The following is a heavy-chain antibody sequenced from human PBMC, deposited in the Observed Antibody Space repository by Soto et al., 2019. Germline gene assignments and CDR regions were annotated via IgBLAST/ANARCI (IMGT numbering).Heavy chain of an antibody. CDR2: IYHSGST. J-gene: IGHJ4*02. CDR1: GYSISRGYY. D-gene: IGHD5-18*01. V-gene: IGHV4-38-2*01. CDR3: ETSDRARAALDY. Sequence: SEALSLTWAVSGYSISRGYYWRWIRQPPGKGLEWIGSIYHSGSTYYNPSLKSRVTIAVDPSKNQFSLKLSSLTAAATTGYYCETSDRARAALDYCGQGTLVSVSS.